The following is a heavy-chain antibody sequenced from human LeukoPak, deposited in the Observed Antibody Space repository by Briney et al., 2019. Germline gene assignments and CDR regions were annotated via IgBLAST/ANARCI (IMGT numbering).Heavy chain of an antibody. CDR2: IHEDGSDK. J-gene: IGHJ3*02. V-gene: IGHV3-7*05. Sequence: PGGSLRLSCVVSGFTFSSYWTNWVRQAPGRGLEWVANIHEDGSDKYYVDSVKGRFTISRDNAKNSLYLQMNSLRAEDTAVYYCARTLRLHTPRAFDIWGQGTMVTVSS. D-gene: IGHD5-24*01. CDR1: GFTFSSYW. CDR3: ARTLRLHTPRAFDI.